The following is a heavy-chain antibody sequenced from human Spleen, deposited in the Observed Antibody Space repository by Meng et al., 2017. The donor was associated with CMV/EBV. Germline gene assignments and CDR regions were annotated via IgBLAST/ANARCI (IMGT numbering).Heavy chain of an antibody. CDR2: VRYDGSNK. CDR1: SFIFSGYG. Sequence: SSFIFSGYGMHWVRQAAGKGLDWVAFVRYDGSNKYYSDSVKGRFTISRDNSKNTLYLQMNSLRPEDTALYYCAKGPGGDFSPSLFDYWGQGTLVTVSS. V-gene: IGHV3-30*02. CDR3: AKGPGGDFSPSLFDY. D-gene: IGHD3-16*01. J-gene: IGHJ4*02.